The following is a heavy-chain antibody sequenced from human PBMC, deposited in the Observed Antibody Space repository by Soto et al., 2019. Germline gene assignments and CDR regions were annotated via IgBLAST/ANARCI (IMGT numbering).Heavy chain of an antibody. Sequence: QVQLQESGPGLVKPSQTLSLTCTVSGGSISSGGYYWSWIRQHPGKGLEWIGYIYYSGSTYYNPSLKRRVTISVDTSKNQFSLKLSSVTAADTAVYYCARGNGYCSSTSCYTIFRFDPWGQGTLVTVSS. CDR1: GGSISSGGYY. CDR2: IYYSGST. V-gene: IGHV4-31*03. D-gene: IGHD2-2*02. CDR3: ARGNGYCSSTSCYTIFRFDP. J-gene: IGHJ5*02.